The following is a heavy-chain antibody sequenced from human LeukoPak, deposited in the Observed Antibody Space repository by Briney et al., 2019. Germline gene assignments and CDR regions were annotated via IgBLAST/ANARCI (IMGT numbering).Heavy chain of an antibody. V-gene: IGHV3-23*01. Sequence: GGSLRLSCAASGFTFSTYAMSWVRQAPGKGLEWVSTFSGSGGRTLYADPVKGRFVISRDNSKNTLYLQMNSLGAEDTAVYYCAKVTSSYNYFDYWGQGAPVTVSS. CDR3: AKVTSSYNYFDY. CDR2: FSGSGGRT. J-gene: IGHJ4*02. D-gene: IGHD2-2*01. CDR1: GFTFSTYA.